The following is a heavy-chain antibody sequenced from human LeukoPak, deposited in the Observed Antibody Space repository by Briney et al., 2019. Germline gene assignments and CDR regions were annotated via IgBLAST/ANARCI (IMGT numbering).Heavy chain of an antibody. Sequence: KTSETLSLTCAVSGYSISSGYYCGWIRQPPGKGLEWIGSIYHSGSTYYNPSLKSRVTISVDTSKNQFSLKRSSVTAADTAVYYCARLIAAAGTVFALAFDIWGQGTMVTVSS. CDR2: IYHSGST. CDR1: GYSISSGYY. D-gene: IGHD6-13*01. V-gene: IGHV4-38-2*01. CDR3: ARLIAAAGTVFALAFDI. J-gene: IGHJ3*02.